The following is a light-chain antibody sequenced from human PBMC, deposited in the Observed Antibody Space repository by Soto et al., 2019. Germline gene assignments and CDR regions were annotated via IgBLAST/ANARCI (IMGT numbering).Light chain of an antibody. CDR1: SSNIASNT. CDR3: ASWDDSLNGHV. CDR2: SND. V-gene: IGLV1-44*01. Sequence: QSVLTHPPSASGTPWQRVTVSFSGSSSNIASNTVNCYQQLPGTAPKLLIYSNDQRPSWVPDRFSASKSGTSASLAISGLQSEDEADYYCASWDDSLNGHVFGTGTKVTV. J-gene: IGLJ1*01.